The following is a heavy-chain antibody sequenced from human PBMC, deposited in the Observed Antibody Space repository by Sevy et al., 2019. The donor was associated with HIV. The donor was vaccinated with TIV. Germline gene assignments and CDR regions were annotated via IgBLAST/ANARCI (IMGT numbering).Heavy chain of an antibody. CDR2: FDPEDDET. Sequence: ASVKVSCKVSGYTLTQLSMHWVRQVPGKGLEWMGSFDPEDDETIYARKFQGRVTMTEDTSTDTAYMELSSLRSEDTAVYYCATTKDYYENSGDPFDYWGQGTLVTVSS. V-gene: IGHV1-24*01. CDR3: ATTKDYYENSGDPFDY. D-gene: IGHD3-22*01. J-gene: IGHJ4*02. CDR1: GYTLTQLS.